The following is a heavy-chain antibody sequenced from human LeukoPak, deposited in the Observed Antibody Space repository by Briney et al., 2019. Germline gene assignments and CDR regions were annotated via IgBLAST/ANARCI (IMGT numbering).Heavy chain of an antibody. J-gene: IGHJ4*02. CDR2: IDARSGIT. D-gene: IGHD1-14*01. CDR1: GFTFTIFG. CDR3: ARNTGITPHFDY. Sequence: PGGSLRLSCAASGFTFTIFGLNWVRQAPGKGPEWVSYIDARSGITYYADSVQGLFTLSRDNARESVFLQMDSLRVDDTAVYYCARNTGITPHFDYWGQGTLVTVSS. V-gene: IGHV3-48*01.